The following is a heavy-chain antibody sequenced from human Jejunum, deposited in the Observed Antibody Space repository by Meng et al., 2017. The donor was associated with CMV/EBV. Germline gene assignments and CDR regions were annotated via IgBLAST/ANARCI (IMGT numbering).Heavy chain of an antibody. CDR2: FYSSDTY. CDR3: ARGPGASTREGFDY. V-gene: IGHV4-4*07. Sequence: QGSGPGMVKPSATLSLTFTVSGGSVNNYYWSWIRQSAGKGLEWIGRFYSSDTYNYHPSLDSRVTMSLDTSKNQFSLNLRSVTAADTATYYCARGPGASTREGFDYWGLGTLVTVSS. CDR1: GGSVNNYY. D-gene: IGHD1-26*01. J-gene: IGHJ4*02.